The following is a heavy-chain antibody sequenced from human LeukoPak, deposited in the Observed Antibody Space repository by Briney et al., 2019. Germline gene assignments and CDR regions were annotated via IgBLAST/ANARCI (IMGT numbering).Heavy chain of an antibody. D-gene: IGHD2-15*01. J-gene: IGHJ6*03. V-gene: IGHV3-9*03. CDR2: ISWNSGSI. CDR1: GFTFDDYA. Sequence: GGSLRLSCAASGFTFDDYAMHWVRQAPGKGLEWVSGISWNSGSIGYADSVKGRFTISRDNSKNTLYLQMGSLRAEDMAVYYCARGSYCSGGSCYSSPYYYYYMDVWGKGTTVTVSS. CDR3: ARGSYCSGGSCYSSPYYYYYMDV.